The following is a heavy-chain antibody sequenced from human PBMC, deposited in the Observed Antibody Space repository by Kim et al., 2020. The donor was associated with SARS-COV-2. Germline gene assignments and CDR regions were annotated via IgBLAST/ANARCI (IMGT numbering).Heavy chain of an antibody. D-gene: IGHD6-13*01. Sequence: AQKFQGRVTITADESTSTAYMELSSLRAEDTAVYYCARDLDGIAAAGIASWGQGTLVTVSS. CDR3: ARDLDGIAAAGIAS. V-gene: IGHV1-69*01. J-gene: IGHJ4*02.